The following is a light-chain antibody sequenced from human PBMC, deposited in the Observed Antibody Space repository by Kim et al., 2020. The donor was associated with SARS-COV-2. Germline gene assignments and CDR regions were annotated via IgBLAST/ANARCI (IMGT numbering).Light chain of an antibody. Sequence: ASVGDRVTITCRASQGISTYLAWYQQKPGRAPNLLIYAASTLQSGVPSRFSGSGSGTEFTLSISSLQPEDFATYYCQQLNSYPRTFGQGTKVDIK. CDR3: QQLNSYPRT. CDR2: AAS. CDR1: QGISTY. J-gene: IGKJ1*01. V-gene: IGKV1-9*01.